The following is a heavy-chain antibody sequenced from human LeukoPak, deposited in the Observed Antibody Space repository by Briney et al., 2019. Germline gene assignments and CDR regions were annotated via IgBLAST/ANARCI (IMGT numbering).Heavy chain of an antibody. J-gene: IGHJ4*02. V-gene: IGHV3-66*01. D-gene: IGHD3-9*01. CDR1: GFTVSSNY. CDR3: ARLNCDILTGLGYFDY. Sequence: PGGSLRLSCAASGFTVSSNYMSWVRQAPGKGLEWVSVIYSGGSTYYADSVKGRFTISRDNSKNTLYLQMNSLRAEDTAVYYCARLNCDILTGLGYFDYWGQGTLVTVSS. CDR2: IYSGGST.